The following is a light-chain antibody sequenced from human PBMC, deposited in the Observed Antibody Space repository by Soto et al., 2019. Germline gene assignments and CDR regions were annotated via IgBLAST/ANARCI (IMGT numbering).Light chain of an antibody. J-gene: IGKJ5*01. CDR2: DAS. CDR1: QSVSSY. V-gene: IGKV3-11*01. CDR3: QQHSKRPPIT. Sequence: EIVLTQSPATLSLSPGARATLSCRASQSVSSYLAWYQQKPGQAPRLLIYDASDRATGIPGRFSGSGSGTDFTLTISSLEPEDFAVYYRQQHSKRPPITFRKGTRLKI.